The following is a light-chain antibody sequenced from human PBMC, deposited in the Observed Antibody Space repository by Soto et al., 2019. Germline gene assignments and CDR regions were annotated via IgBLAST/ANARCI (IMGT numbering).Light chain of an antibody. CDR3: QQYNSYWT. V-gene: IGKV1-5*01. Sequence: GDRVTITCRAGQSISSWLAWYQQKPGKAPKLLIYDASSLESGVPSTFSGSGSRTEFAVTIRRRQAERCATYYCQQYNSYWTFGQGTKVDIK. J-gene: IGKJ1*01. CDR1: QSISSW. CDR2: DAS.